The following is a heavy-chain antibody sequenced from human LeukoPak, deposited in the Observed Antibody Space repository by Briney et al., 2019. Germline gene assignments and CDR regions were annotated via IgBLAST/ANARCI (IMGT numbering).Heavy chain of an antibody. J-gene: IGHJ6*03. CDR2: IWYDGSNK. V-gene: IGHV3-33*06. D-gene: IGHD6-19*01. CDR3: AKVGGHGSGWFYYYYYMDV. Sequence: PGRSLRLSCAASGFTFSSYGMHWVRQAPGKGLEWVGVIWYDGSNKYYADSVKGRFTISRDNSKNTLYLQMNSLRAEDTAAYYCAKVGGHGSGWFYYYYYMDVWAKGTTVTVSS. CDR1: GFTFSSYG.